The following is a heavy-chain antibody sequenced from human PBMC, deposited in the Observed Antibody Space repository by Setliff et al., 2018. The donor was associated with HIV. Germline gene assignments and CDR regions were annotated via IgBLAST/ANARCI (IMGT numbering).Heavy chain of an antibody. CDR3: ARNTDVDSVYRPFHI. Sequence: PGGSLRLSCVGSGFTFRNYWMRWVRQAPGKGLERVADTKPDGSETYYEDSVRGRFTISRDDSKNTLYLQMNSLRAEDTAVYYCARNTDVDSVYRPFHIWGQGTMVTVSS. J-gene: IGHJ3*02. D-gene: IGHD1-26*01. V-gene: IGHV3-7*03. CDR1: GFTFRNYW. CDR2: TKPDGSET.